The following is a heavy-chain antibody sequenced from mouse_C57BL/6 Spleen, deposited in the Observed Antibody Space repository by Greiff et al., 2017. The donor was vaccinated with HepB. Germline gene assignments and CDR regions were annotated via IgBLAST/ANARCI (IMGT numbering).Heavy chain of an antibody. J-gene: IGHJ1*03. CDR2: IYPGSGNT. Sequence: VKLQESGPELVKPGASVKISCKASGYSFTSYYIHWVKQRPGQGLEWIGWIYPGSGNTKYNEKFKGKATLTADTSSSTAYMQLSSLTSEDSAVYYCAREGYYYGSSYGYFDVWGTGTTVTVSS. D-gene: IGHD1-1*01. CDR1: GYSFTSYY. V-gene: IGHV1-66*01. CDR3: AREGYYYGSSYGYFDV.